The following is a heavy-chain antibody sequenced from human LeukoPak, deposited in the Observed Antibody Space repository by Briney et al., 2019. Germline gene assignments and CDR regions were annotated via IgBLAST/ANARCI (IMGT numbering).Heavy chain of an antibody. J-gene: IGHJ4*02. CDR3: TRDAAYGSGSYPFDY. Sequence: GGSLRLSCAASGFTFSSYSMNWVRQAPGKGLEWVSSISSSSYIYYADSVKGRFTISRDNAKNSLCLQMNSLRAEDTAVYYCTRDAAYGSGSYPFDYWGQGTLVTVSS. CDR1: GFTFSSYS. V-gene: IGHV3-21*01. CDR2: ISSSSYI. D-gene: IGHD3-10*01.